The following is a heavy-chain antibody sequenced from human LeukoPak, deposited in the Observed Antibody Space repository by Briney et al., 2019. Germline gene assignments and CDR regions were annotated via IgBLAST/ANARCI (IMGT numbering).Heavy chain of an antibody. J-gene: IGHJ5*02. D-gene: IGHD2-2*02. CDR2: INPDSGGT. CDR3: AREPSGLVPAAIFNWFDP. CDR1: GYTFTGYY. Sequence: ASVKVSCKASGYTFTGYYIHWVRHAPGQGPEWMGWINPDSGGTNYAQKFQGRVTMSRDTSISTAYMEVSRLRSDDTAVYYVAREPSGLVPAAIFNWFDPWGQGTLVTVSS. V-gene: IGHV1-2*02.